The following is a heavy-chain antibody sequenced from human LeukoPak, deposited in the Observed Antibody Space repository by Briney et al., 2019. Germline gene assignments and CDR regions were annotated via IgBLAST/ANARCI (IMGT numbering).Heavy chain of an antibody. CDR2: IKNSGNT. V-gene: IGHV4-4*07. CDR3: VREGSSSGGRPIDI. D-gene: IGHD6-19*01. CDR1: GGSISSYY. J-gene: IGHJ3*02. Sequence: SETLSLTCSVSGGSISSYYWSWIRQPAGKGLEWIGRIKNSGNTNYNPSLECRVTLSLDTSKNQFSLNLSSVTAADTAVYYCVREGSSSGGRPIDIWGQGTVVTVSS.